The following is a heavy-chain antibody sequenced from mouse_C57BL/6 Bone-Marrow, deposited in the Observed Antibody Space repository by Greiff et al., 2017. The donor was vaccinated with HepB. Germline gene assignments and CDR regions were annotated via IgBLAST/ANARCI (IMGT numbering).Heavy chain of an antibody. J-gene: IGHJ4*01. D-gene: IGHD1-1*01. CDR2: IYPRSGNT. V-gene: IGHV1-81*01. CDR1: GYTFTSYG. Sequence: VQLQQSGAELARPGASVTLSCKASGYTFTSYGISWLTQRTGQGLEWIGEIYPRSGNTYYNEKFKGKATLTADKSSSTAYMELRSLTSDDSAVYFCARDPYYYGSDYAMDYWGQGTSVTVSS. CDR3: ARDPYYYGSDYAMDY.